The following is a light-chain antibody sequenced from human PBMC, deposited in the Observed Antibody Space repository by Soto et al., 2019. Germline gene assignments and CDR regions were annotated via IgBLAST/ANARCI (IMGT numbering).Light chain of an antibody. CDR2: GVF. V-gene: IGKV3-15*01. Sequence: EILMTQSPATLSVSPGERATLSCRASESVSSNLAWYQRKYGQAPRLLIYGVFIRATGIPVRFSGSGSGTEFTLTISSLQSEDFAVYYCQQYNKWPLTFGGGTKVDIK. CDR1: ESVSSN. CDR3: QQYNKWPLT. J-gene: IGKJ4*01.